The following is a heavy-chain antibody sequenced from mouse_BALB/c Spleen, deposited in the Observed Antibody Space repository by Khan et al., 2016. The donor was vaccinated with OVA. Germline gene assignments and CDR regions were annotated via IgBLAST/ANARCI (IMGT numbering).Heavy chain of an antibody. CDR2: IWGGGTK. J-gene: IGHJ4*01. Sequence: QVQLKESGPGLVAPSQNLSITCTVSGFSLTDYGVSWIRQPPGKGLEWLGVIWGGGTKYYNSALKSRLSISKDNSKSQVFLKMNSLQTDDTAMYYCARGVWSYYFALDYWGQGTSVTVSS. CDR3: ARGVWSYYFALDY. D-gene: IGHD2-10*02. CDR1: GFSLTDYG. V-gene: IGHV2-6-5*01.